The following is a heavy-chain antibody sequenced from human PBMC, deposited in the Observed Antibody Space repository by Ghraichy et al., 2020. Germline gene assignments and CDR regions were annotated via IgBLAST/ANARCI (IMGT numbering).Heavy chain of an antibody. CDR2: ISAYNGNT. J-gene: IGHJ4*02. CDR3: ARRGYCTGGVCSDFDY. Sequence: ASVKVSCKASGYTVTSYGISWVLQAPVQGLEWKGWISAYNGNTNYAQKLQGRVTMTTDTSTSTAYMELRSLRSDDTAVYYCARRGYCTGGVCSDFDYWGQGTLVTVSS. CDR1: GYTVTSYG. D-gene: IGHD2-8*02. V-gene: IGHV1-18*01.